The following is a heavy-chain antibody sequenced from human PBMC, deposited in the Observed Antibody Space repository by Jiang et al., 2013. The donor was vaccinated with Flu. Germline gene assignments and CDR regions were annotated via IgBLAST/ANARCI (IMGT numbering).Heavy chain of an antibody. D-gene: IGHD6-6*01. CDR3: ARAPIEYSSLYFDY. CDR2: ISYDGSNK. Sequence: RLSCAASGFTFSSYAMHWVRQAPGKGLEWVAVISYDGSNKYYADSVKGRFTISRDNSKNTLYLQMNSLRAEDTAVYYCARAPIEYSSLYFDYWGQGTLVTVSS. J-gene: IGHJ4*02. CDR1: GFTFSSYA. V-gene: IGHV3-30-3*01.